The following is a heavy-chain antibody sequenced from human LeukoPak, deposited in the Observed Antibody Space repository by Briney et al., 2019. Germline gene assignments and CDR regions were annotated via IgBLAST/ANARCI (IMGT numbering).Heavy chain of an antibody. D-gene: IGHD6-19*01. CDR3: ARDYSGKSIAVAGRYYYGMDV. CDR2: ISSSSSTI. V-gene: IGHV3-48*01. CDR1: GFTFSSYS. Sequence: GGSLRLSCAASGFTFSSYSMNWVRQAPGKGLEWVSYISSSSSTIYYADSVKGRFTISRDNAKNSLYLQMNSLRAEDTAVYYCARDYSGKSIAVAGRYYYGMDVWGQGTTVTVSS. J-gene: IGHJ6*02.